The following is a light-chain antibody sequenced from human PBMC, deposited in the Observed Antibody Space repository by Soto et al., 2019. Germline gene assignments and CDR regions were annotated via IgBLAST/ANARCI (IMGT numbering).Light chain of an antibody. V-gene: IGKV3-11*01. CDR2: AAS. Sequence: EVVLTQSPATLSLSPGERATLSCRASQSVGSYLAWYQQKPAQAPRLLIYAASNRATGIPARFSGSGSGTDFTLTISSLEPEDFAVYYCQQCNYWPRTFGQGNKVEIK. CDR3: QQCNYWPRT. J-gene: IGKJ1*01. CDR1: QSVGSY.